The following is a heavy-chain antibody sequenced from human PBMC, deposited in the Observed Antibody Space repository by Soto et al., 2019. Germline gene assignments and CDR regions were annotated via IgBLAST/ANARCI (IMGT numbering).Heavy chain of an antibody. CDR2: ISAYNGNT. D-gene: IGHD3-22*01. CDR1: GYTFTSYG. CDR3: ARVVVITTRSVPLPDY. J-gene: IGHJ4*02. V-gene: IGHV1-18*01. Sequence: ASVKVSCKASGYTFTSYGISWVRQAPGQGLEWMGWISAYNGNTNYAQKLQGRVTMTTDTSTSTAYMELRSLRSDDTAVYYCARVVVITTRSVPLPDYWGQGTLVTVSS.